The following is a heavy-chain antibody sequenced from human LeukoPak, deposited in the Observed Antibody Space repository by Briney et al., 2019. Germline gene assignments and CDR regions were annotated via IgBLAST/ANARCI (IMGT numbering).Heavy chain of an antibody. D-gene: IGHD3-16*01. V-gene: IGHV4-38-2*02. CDR1: GYSISSGYY. Sequence: SETLSLTCSVSGYSISSGYYWGWIRQPPGKGLEWIGSIYHSGSTHYNPSLQSRVSISVDTAKNQFSLKLRSVTAADTAVYYCATFMITFGGVLWGDYWGQGTLVTVSP. J-gene: IGHJ4*02. CDR3: ATFMITFGGVLWGDY. CDR2: IYHSGST.